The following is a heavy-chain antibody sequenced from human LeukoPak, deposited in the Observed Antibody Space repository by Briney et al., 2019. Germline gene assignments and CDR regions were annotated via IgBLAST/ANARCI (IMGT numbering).Heavy chain of an antibody. Sequence: SETLSLTCTVSGGSISSGDYYWSWIRQPPGKGLEWIGYIYYSGSTYYNPSLKSRVTISVDTSKNQFSLKLSSVTAADTAVYYCARDFGDYYYGMDVWGKGTTVTVSS. CDR1: GGSISSGDYY. V-gene: IGHV4-30-4*01. CDR3: ARDFGDYYYGMDV. D-gene: IGHD3-10*01. CDR2: IYYSGST. J-gene: IGHJ6*04.